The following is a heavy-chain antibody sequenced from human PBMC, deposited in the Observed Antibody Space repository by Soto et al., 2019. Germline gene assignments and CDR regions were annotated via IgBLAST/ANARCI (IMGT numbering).Heavy chain of an antibody. V-gene: IGHV4-59*08. D-gene: IGHD2-15*01. Sequence: SETLSLTCTVSGGSISSYYWRWIRQPPGKGLEWIGCIHYTGSTYYNPSLKSRVTISVDTSKNQFSLKLTSVSAADTAVYYCARRECSGGTCSFDPWGQGTLVTVSS. CDR1: GGSISSYY. J-gene: IGHJ5*02. CDR3: ARRECSGGTCSFDP. CDR2: IHYTGST.